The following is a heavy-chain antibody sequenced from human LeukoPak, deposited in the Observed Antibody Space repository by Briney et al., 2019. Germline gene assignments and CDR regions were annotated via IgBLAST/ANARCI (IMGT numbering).Heavy chain of an antibody. CDR1: GFTFSNAW. CDR3: TTGQGYYYDGSGPIDY. J-gene: IGHJ4*02. Sequence: GGSLRLSCAASGFTFSNAWVTRDPQAPGKGLEWGGRIKTKREGGTRDYAAPVTVSFTISRDASKNTLYLQMNSRKIEDTAVYYCTTGQGYYYDGSGPIDYWGQGTLVTVSS. D-gene: IGHD3-22*01. V-gene: IGHV3-15*01. CDR2: IKTKREGGTR.